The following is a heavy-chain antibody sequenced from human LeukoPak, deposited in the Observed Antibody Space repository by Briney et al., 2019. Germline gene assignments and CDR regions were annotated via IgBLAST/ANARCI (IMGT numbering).Heavy chain of an antibody. J-gene: IGHJ4*02. CDR2: IYYSGST. V-gene: IGHV4-59*01. D-gene: IGHD6-19*01. Sequence: SETLSLICSVSGGSISSYYWSWIRQPPGKGLEWIGYIYYSGSTNCNPSLKSRVTISVDTSKNQFSLKLSSVTAADTAVYYCARGVQWLGGYYFDYWGQGTLVTVSS. CDR3: ARGVQWLGGYYFDY. CDR1: GGSISSYY.